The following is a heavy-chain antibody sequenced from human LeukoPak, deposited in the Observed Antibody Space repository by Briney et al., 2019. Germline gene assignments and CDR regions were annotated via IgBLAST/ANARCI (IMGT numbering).Heavy chain of an antibody. Sequence: PGGSLRLSCAASGFTFSSYAMSWVRQAPGKGLEWVSAISGSGGSTYYADSVKGRFTISRDNSKNSLYLQMNSLRAEDTAVYYCARGGRTYSSGWYIVYYYGMDVWGQGTTVTVSS. V-gene: IGHV3-23*01. CDR1: GFTFSSYA. D-gene: IGHD6-19*01. CDR3: ARGGRTYSSGWYIVYYYGMDV. CDR2: ISGSGGST. J-gene: IGHJ6*02.